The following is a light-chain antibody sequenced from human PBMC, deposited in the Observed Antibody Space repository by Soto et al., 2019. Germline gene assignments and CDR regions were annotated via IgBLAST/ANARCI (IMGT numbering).Light chain of an antibody. CDR2: AAS. J-gene: IGKJ4*01. Sequence: EIVLTQSPGTLSLSPGERATLPCRASQSLTNNYLAWYQQKPGQAPRLLIYAASSRATGIPDRFSGSGSETDFTLTISRLEPEDFAVYYCKQYGSSLPVTFGGGTKVDIK. CDR1: QSLTNNY. V-gene: IGKV3-20*01. CDR3: KQYGSSLPVT.